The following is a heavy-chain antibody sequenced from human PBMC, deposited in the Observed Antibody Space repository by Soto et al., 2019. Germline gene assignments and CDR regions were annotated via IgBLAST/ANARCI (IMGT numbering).Heavy chain of an antibody. V-gene: IGHV4-34*01. J-gene: IGHJ6*03. Sequence: SETLSLTCAVYGGSFSGYYWSWIRQPPGKGLEWIGEINHSGSTNYNPSLKSRVTISVDTPKNQFSLKLSSVTAADTAVYYCARGLYDFWSGLYYYYMDVWGKGTTVTVSS. CDR1: GGSFSGYY. CDR2: INHSGST. CDR3: ARGLYDFWSGLYYYYMDV. D-gene: IGHD3-3*01.